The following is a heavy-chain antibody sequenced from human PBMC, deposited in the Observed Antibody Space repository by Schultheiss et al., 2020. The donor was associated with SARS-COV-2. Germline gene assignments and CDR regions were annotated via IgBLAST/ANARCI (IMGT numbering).Heavy chain of an antibody. D-gene: IGHD6-13*01. J-gene: IGHJ4*02. CDR2: IYHSGST. V-gene: IGHV4-34*01. Sequence: SETLSLTCAVYGGSFSGYYWSWIRQPPGKGLEWIGSIYHSGSTYYNPSLKSRVTISVDTSKNQFSLKLSSVTAADTAVYYCAVRAAAGSYWGQGTLVTVSS. CDR3: AVRAAAGSY. CDR1: GGSFSGYY.